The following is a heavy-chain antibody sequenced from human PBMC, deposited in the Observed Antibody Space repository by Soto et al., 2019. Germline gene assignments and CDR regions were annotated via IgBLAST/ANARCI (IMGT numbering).Heavy chain of an antibody. V-gene: IGHV1-2*04. D-gene: IGHD1-26*01. J-gene: IGHJ3*02. CDR1: GYTFTGYY. Sequence: SSVKVSCKASGYTFTGYYMHWVRQAPGQGREWMGWINPNSGGTNYAQKFQGWVTMTRDTSISTAYMELSRLRSDDTAVYYCARESDSGSLGAFDIWGQGTMVTV. CDR3: ARESDSGSLGAFDI. CDR2: INPNSGGT.